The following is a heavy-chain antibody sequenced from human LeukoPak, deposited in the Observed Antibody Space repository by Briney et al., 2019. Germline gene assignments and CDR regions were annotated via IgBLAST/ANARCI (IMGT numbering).Heavy chain of an antibody. CDR3: ARAGYCSGVSCYSAVPGKY. J-gene: IGHJ4*02. D-gene: IGHD2-15*01. CDR2: IYHSGNT. V-gene: IGHV4-38-2*02. CDR1: GYSISSGYY. Sequence: SETLSLTCTVSGYSISSGYYWAWIRQSPGKGLEWIGSIYHSGNTYYNPSLKSRVIILVDTSKNRFSLQLGSVTATDTAVYYCARAGYCSGVSCYSAVPGKYWGQGALVTVSS.